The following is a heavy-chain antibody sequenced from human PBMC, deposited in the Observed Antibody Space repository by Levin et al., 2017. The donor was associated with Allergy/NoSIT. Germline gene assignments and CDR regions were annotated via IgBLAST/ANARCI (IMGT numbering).Heavy chain of an antibody. Sequence: SETLSLTCAVSGASLSGFSWSWLRQPPGKALVWIGYIYYSGSTHYNSSLKSRVTISVDRSKGQFSLNLRSLTAADPAVYYCARGPYDSSKQVGAECDYWGQGTPVTVSS. J-gene: IGHJ4*02. D-gene: IGHD3-22*01. V-gene: IGHV4-30-2*01. CDR2: IYYSGST. CDR3: ARGPYDSSKQVGAECDY. CDR1: GASLSGFS.